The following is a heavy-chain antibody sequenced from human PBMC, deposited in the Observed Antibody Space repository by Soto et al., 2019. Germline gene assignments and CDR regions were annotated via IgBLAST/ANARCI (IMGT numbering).Heavy chain of an antibody. J-gene: IGHJ6*02. CDR1: GYTFTSYY. CDR3: ARGEILEWTHYYYYGMDV. V-gene: IGHV1-46*01. CDR2: INPSGGST. D-gene: IGHD3-3*01. Sequence: GASVKVSCKASGYTFTSYYMHWVRQAPGQGLEWMGIINPSGGSTSYAQKFQGRVTMTRDTSTSTVYMELSSLRSEDTAVYYCARGEILEWTHYYYYGMDVWGQGTTVTVS.